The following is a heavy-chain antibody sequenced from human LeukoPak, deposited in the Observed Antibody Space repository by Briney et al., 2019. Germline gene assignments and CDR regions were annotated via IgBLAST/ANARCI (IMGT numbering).Heavy chain of an antibody. CDR1: GFTFSSYC. Sequence: GGSLRLSCAASGFTFSSYCMSCVRQATGKGREWVANIKQDDCEKYYVDSVKGRFTLSRENPKNSRSLQIHRLRAEDTAVYYFAIYVVAGVSLDYWGQGTLVTVSS. CDR3: AIYVVAGVSLDY. V-gene: IGHV3-7*01. D-gene: IGHD3-10*02. J-gene: IGHJ4*02. CDR2: IKQDDCEK.